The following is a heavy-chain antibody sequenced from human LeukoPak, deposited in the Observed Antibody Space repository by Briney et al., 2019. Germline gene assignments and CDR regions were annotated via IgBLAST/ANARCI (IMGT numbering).Heavy chain of an antibody. Sequence: PGGSLRLSCAASGFTFSSYGMHWVRQAPGKGLEWVAFIRYDGSNKYYADSVKGRLTISRDNSKNTLYLQMNSLRAEDTAVYYCAKNLYYYDSSGHLFDYWGQGTLVTVSS. CDR2: IRYDGSNK. V-gene: IGHV3-30*02. D-gene: IGHD3-22*01. CDR3: AKNLYYYDSSGHLFDY. J-gene: IGHJ4*02. CDR1: GFTFSSYG.